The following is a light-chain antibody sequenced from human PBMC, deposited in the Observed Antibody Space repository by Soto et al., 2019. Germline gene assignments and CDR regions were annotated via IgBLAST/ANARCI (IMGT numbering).Light chain of an antibody. V-gene: IGKV4-1*01. CDR3: QQYYTPPWT. J-gene: IGKJ1*01. Sequence: DIVMTQSPDSLTVSLGERATVNCKSSQSVLYSSKDKDYLAWYQQKPGQRPRLLIYWATSRDSGVPDRFSGSGSGTDFTLTISSLQADDVAVYYCQQYYTPPWTFGQGTKVEIK. CDR1: QSVLYSSKDKDY. CDR2: WAT.